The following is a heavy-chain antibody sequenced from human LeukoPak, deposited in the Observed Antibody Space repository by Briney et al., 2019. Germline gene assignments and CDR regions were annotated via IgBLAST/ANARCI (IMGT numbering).Heavy chain of an antibody. J-gene: IGHJ6*03. V-gene: IGHV3-21*01. D-gene: IGHD3-3*01. CDR3: ARDNGVVNYYYYMDV. CDR2: ISSSGTYM. Sequence: GGSLRLSCAASGFTFSSYSMNWVRQAPGKGLEWVSSISSSGTYMYYADSVEGRFTISRDNAKNSLFLQMDSLRAEDTAVYYCARDNGVVNYYYYMDVWGKGTTVTVSS. CDR1: GFTFSSYS.